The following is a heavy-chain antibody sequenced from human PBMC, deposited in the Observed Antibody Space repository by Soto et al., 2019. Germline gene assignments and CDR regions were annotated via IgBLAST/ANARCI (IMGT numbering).Heavy chain of an antibody. CDR2: IWYDGSNK. J-gene: IGHJ6*02. V-gene: IGHV3-33*01. Sequence: QVQLVESGGGVVQPGRSLRLSCAASGFTFSSYGMHWVRQAPGKGLEWVAVIWYDGSNKYYADSVKGRFTISRDNSKKTLYLQMNSLRAEDTAVYHCARDITMVRGVIARYYYGMDVWGQGTTVPVSS. CDR3: ARDITMVRGVIARYYYGMDV. D-gene: IGHD3-10*01. CDR1: GFTFSSYG.